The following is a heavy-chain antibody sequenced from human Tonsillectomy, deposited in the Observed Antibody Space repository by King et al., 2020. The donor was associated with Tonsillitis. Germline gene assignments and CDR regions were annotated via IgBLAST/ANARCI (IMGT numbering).Heavy chain of an antibody. J-gene: IGHJ6*03. CDR2: ISGSGGST. Sequence: VQLVESGGGLVQPGGSLRLSCAASGFTFSSYAMSWVRQAPGKGLEWVSAISGSGGSTYYADSVKGRFTISRDNSKNTLYLQMNSLRAEDTAVYYCAKVSGYYDYVWGSYLENYYYYYMDAWGKGTTVTVSS. D-gene: IGHD3-16*02. CDR1: GFTFSSYA. CDR3: AKVSGYYDYVWGSYLENYYYYYMDA. V-gene: IGHV3-23*04.